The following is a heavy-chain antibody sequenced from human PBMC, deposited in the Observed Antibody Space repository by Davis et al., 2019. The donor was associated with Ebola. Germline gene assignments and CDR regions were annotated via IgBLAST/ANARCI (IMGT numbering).Heavy chain of an antibody. CDR1: GFTSSTYA. J-gene: IGHJ4*02. Sequence: GGSLRLSCAASGFTSSTYAMNWVRQAPGKGLEWVSAISGSGGSTYYADSVKGRFTISRDNSMNILYLQMNSLRAEDTALYYCAKGSSASRPYYFDYWGQGTLVTVSS. CDR2: ISGSGGST. CDR3: AKGSSASRPYYFDY. D-gene: IGHD6-19*01. V-gene: IGHV3-23*01.